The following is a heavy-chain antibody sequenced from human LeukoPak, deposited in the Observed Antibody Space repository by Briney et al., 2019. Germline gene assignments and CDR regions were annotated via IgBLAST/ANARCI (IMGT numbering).Heavy chain of an antibody. V-gene: IGHV3-20*04. CDR2: INWNGGST. J-gene: IGHJ6*03. D-gene: IGHD3-3*01. Sequence: GGSLRLSXAASGFTFDDYGMSWVRQAPGKGLEWVSGINWNGGSTCYADSVKGRFTISRDNAKNSLYLQMNSLRAEDTALYYCARDDFWSGYYKSYYYYYMDVWGKGTTVTVSS. CDR3: ARDDFWSGYYKSYYYYYMDV. CDR1: GFTFDDYG.